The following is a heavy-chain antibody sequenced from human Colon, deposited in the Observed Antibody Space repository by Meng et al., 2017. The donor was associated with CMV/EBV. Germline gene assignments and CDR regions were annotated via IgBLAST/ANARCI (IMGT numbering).Heavy chain of an antibody. CDR3: VTKTAKYCSSGPCPGYFDN. CDR1: VGGEC. V-gene: IGHV3-53*05. D-gene: IGHD2-15*01. Sequence: VGGECMAWVRQATGKGLEWVSIMYTADSTFYADSVRGRFTISRDNSRNTLFLQMNSLRNGDTAVYYCVTKTAKYCSSGPCPGYFDNWGQGTLVTVSS. J-gene: IGHJ4*02. CDR2: MYTADST.